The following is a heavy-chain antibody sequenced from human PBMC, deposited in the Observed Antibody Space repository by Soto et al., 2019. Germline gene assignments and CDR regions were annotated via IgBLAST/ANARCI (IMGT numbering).Heavy chain of an antibody. CDR1: GFTFSSYR. V-gene: IGHV3-21*01. CDR3: ARGPVYSYALGMDV. Sequence: EVQLVESGGGLVKPGGSLRLSCAASGFTFSSYRMNWVRQAPGKGLEWVSSISSSSSYIYYADSVKGRFTISRDNAKNSLYLQMNSLRAEDTAVYYCARGPVYSYALGMDVWGQGTTVTVSS. D-gene: IGHD5-18*01. J-gene: IGHJ6*02. CDR2: ISSSSSYI.